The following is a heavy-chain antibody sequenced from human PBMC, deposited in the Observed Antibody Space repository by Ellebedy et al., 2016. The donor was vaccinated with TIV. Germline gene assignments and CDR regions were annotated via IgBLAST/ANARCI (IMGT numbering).Heavy chain of an antibody. J-gene: IGHJ4*02. CDR3: ARIYGGDCYSVGSRNY. D-gene: IGHD2-21*02. CDR1: GLTVSSNY. CDR2: IWSGGST. Sequence: GGSLRLSCTASGLTVSSNYMSWVRQAPGKGLEWVSVIWSGGSTFYADSVKGRFTISKDNSKNTLYLQMSSLRAEDTAVYYCARIYGGDCYSVGSRNYWGQGTQVTVSS. V-gene: IGHV3-53*01.